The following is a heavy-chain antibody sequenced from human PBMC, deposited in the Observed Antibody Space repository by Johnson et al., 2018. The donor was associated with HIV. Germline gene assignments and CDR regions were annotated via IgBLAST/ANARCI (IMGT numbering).Heavy chain of an antibody. CDR3: ASSSWGGGSLGAFEI. CDR2: IGTAGDT. V-gene: IGHV3-13*01. CDR1: GFTFSSYD. Sequence: VQLVESGGGLVQPGGSLRLSCAASGFTFSSYDMHWVRQATGKGLEWVSAIGTAGDTYYPGSVKGRFTISRENAKNSLYLQMNSLRAGDTAVYYCASSSWGGGSLGAFEIWGQGTMVTVSS. J-gene: IGHJ3*02. D-gene: IGHD1-26*01.